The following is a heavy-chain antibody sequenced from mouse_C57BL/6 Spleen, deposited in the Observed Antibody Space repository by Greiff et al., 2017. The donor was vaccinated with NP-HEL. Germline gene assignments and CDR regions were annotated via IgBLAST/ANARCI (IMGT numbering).Heavy chain of an antibody. Sequence: VQLQQSGPELVKPGASVKISCKASGYAFSSSWMNWVKQRPGKGLEWIGRIYPGDGDTNYNGKFKGKATLTADKSSSTAYMQLSSLTSEDSAVYFCARSGITHYFDYGGQGTTLTVSS. D-gene: IGHD2-4*01. J-gene: IGHJ2*01. V-gene: IGHV1-82*01. CDR3: ARSGITHYFDY. CDR1: GYAFSSSW. CDR2: IYPGDGDT.